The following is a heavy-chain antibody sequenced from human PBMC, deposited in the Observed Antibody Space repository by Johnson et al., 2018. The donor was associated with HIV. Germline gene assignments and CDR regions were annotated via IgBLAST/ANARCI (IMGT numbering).Heavy chain of an antibody. J-gene: IGHJ3*02. CDR2: IYSGGST. D-gene: IGHD5-12*01. V-gene: IGHV3-53*01. Sequence: VQLVESGGGLIQPGGSLRLSCAASGFTVSSNYMSWVRQAPGKGLEWVSVIYSGGSTYYADSVKGRFTISRDNSKNTLYLQMNSLRAEDTAVYYWARASNSGYDQAFDIWGQGTMVTVSS. CDR3: ARASNSGYDQAFDI. CDR1: GFTVSSNY.